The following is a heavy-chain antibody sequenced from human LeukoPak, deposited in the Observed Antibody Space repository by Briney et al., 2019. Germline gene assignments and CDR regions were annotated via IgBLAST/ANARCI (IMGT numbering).Heavy chain of an antibody. Sequence: GASVKVSCKASGFTFSSYAMSWVRQAPGKGLEWVSTISGSGGSTYYADSVKGQFTISRDNSKNTLYLQMNSLRAADTAVYYCAAEAEYSLYYYYMDVWGKGTTVTVSS. D-gene: IGHD6-6*01. J-gene: IGHJ6*03. V-gene: IGHV3-23*01. CDR1: GFTFSSYA. CDR2: ISGSGGST. CDR3: AAEAEYSLYYYYMDV.